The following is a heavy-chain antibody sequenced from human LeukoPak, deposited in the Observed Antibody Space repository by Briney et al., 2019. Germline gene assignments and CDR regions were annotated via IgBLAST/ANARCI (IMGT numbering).Heavy chain of an antibody. CDR2: ISYSRGT. D-gene: IGHD3-9*01. Sequence: SETLSLTCTVSGGSITTYYWNWIRQSPGKGLEWIGYISYSRGTNYNPSLKSRVTISVDTSKNQFSLKLSSVTAADTPVYYCARARARYFDWLDWGQGTLVTVSS. V-gene: IGHV4-59*01. CDR3: ARARARYFDWLD. J-gene: IGHJ4*02. CDR1: GGSITTYY.